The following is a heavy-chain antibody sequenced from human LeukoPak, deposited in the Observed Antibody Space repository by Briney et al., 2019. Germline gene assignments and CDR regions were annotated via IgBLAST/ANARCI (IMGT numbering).Heavy chain of an antibody. CDR3: ARNYYAPDYYYMDV. J-gene: IGHJ6*03. CDR2: ISSSGGST. D-gene: IGHD1-26*01. Sequence: GGSLRLSCAASGFTFSSYAMHWVRQAPGKELDYVSAISSSGGSTYYANSVKGRFTISRDNSKNTLYLQMGSLRTEDMAVYYCARNYYAPDYYYMDVWGKGTTVTISS. V-gene: IGHV3-64*01. CDR1: GFTFSSYA.